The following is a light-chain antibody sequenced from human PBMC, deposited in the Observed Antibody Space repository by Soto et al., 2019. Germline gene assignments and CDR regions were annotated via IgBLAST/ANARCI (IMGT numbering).Light chain of an antibody. Sequence: TVLAKSPATLSLSPEESTTLSFRASQSVSSYLAWYQQKPGQAPRLLIYDASNRATGIPARFSGSGSGTDFSLTISSLEPEDFAVYFCQQGSNLGTCGQGTKVDIK. CDR3: QQGSNLGT. CDR1: QSVSSY. CDR2: DAS. J-gene: IGKJ1*01. V-gene: IGKV3-11*01.